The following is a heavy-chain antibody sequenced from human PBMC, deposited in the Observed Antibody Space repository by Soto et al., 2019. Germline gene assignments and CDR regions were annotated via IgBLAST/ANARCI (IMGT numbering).Heavy chain of an antibody. J-gene: IGHJ5*02. V-gene: IGHV3-23*01. CDR3: AKSAMVRGGGWFDP. CDR2: ISGSGGNT. D-gene: IGHD3-10*01. CDR1: RFTFSTYA. Sequence: EVQLLESGGGLVQPGGSLRLSCAASRFTFSTYAMSWVRQAPGKGLEWVSDISGSGGNTYYADSVKGRFTISRDNYKNTLYLQMTSLRAEDTAVYYCAKSAMVRGGGWFDPWGQGTLVTVSS.